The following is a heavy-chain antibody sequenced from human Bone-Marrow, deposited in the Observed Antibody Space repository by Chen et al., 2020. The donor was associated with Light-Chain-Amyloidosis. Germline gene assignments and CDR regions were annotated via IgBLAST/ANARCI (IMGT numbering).Heavy chain of an antibody. Sequence: EVQLLDSGGGLVQPGGSLRLSCVASGFTFSNYAISWVRQAPGKGLEWVASLSGTGGSTYNADSVQGRFTISRDTSKNTLYLQMSSLRVEDTAVYYCAKQMIQGPAFYYNYMDVWGKGTTVTVSS. CDR2: LSGTGGST. D-gene: IGHD3-16*01. CDR3: AKQMIQGPAFYYNYMDV. V-gene: IGHV3-23*01. J-gene: IGHJ6*03. CDR1: GFTFSNYA.